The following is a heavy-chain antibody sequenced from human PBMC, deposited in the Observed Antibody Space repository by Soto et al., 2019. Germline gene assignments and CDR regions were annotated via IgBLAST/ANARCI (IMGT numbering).Heavy chain of an antibody. Sequence: ASVKVSCKASGYTFTSYAMHWVRQAPGQRLVWMGWIYAGYGNTKYSQKFQGRVTITRDTSASTAYMELSSLRSEDTAVYYCARRSYWYFDLWGRGTLVTVSS. V-gene: IGHV1-3*01. CDR1: GYTFTSYA. CDR3: ARRSYWYFDL. CDR2: IYAGYGNT. J-gene: IGHJ2*01.